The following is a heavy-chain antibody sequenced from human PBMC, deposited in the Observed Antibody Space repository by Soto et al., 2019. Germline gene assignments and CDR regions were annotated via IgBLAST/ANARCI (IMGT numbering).Heavy chain of an antibody. CDR1: GYTFTGYY. CDR2: INPNSGGT. V-gene: IGHV1-2*02. D-gene: IGHD1-26*01. CDR3: ARDIVGATGGAFDI. J-gene: IGHJ3*02. Sequence: GASVKVSCKASGYTFTGYYMHWGRQAPGQGLEWMGWINPNSGGTNYAQKFQGRVTMTRDTSISTAYMELSRLRSDDTAVYYCARDIVGATGGAFDIWGQGTMVTVSS.